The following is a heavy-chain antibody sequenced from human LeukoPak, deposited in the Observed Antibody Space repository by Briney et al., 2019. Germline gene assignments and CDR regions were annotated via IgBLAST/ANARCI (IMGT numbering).Heavy chain of an antibody. D-gene: IGHD6-25*01. J-gene: IGHJ4*02. CDR2: IKQDGNEK. Sequence: GGSLRLSCAASGFAFSSYWMSWVRQAPGKGLEWVANIKQDGNEKYFVDSVKGRFTISRDNAKNSLSLQMNSLRAEDTAVYYCVSDGSSGWHFDYWGQGTLVTVSS. CDR1: GFAFSSYW. CDR3: VSDGSSGWHFDY. V-gene: IGHV3-7*05.